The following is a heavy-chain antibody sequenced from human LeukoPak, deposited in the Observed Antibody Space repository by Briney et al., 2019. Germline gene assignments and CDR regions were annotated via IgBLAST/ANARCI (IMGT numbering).Heavy chain of an antibody. V-gene: IGHV4-39*01. CDR2: IYYSGST. Sequence: PSETLSLTCTVSGXSISSSSYYWGWIRQPPGRGLEWIGSIYYSGSTYYNPSLKSRVTISVDTSKNQFSLKLSSVTAADTAVYYCARHGIVGARFDYWGQGTLVTVSS. J-gene: IGHJ4*02. CDR3: ARHGIVGARFDY. D-gene: IGHD1-26*01. CDR1: GXSISSSSYY.